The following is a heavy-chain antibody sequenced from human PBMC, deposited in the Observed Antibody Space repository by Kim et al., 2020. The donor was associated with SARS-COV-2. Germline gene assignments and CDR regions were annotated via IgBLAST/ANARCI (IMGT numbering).Heavy chain of an antibody. CDR1: GYTFTGYY. D-gene: IGHD6-13*01. V-gene: IGHV1-2*06. Sequence: ASVKVSCKASGYTFTGYYMHWVRQAPGQGLEWMGRINPNSGGTNYAQKFQGRVTMTRDTSISTAYMELSRLRSDDTAVYYCARARTIGIAAPMLYDPWGQGTLVTVSS. J-gene: IGHJ5*02. CDR3: ARARTIGIAAPMLYDP. CDR2: INPNSGGT.